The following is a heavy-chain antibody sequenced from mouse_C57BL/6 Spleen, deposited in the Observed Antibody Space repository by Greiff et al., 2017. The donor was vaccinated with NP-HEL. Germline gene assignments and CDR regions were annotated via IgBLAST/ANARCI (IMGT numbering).Heavy chain of an antibody. CDR3: ARGDTTVVAPYAMDY. CDR2: ISSGSSTI. V-gene: IGHV5-17*01. J-gene: IGHJ4*01. D-gene: IGHD1-1*01. CDR1: GFTFRDYG. Sequence: EVKVVESGGGLVKPGGSLKLSCAASGFTFRDYGMHWVRQAPEKGLEWVAYISSGSSTISYADTVKGRFTISRDNAKNTLFLQMTSLRSEDTAMYYCARGDTTVVAPYAMDYWGQGTSVTVSS.